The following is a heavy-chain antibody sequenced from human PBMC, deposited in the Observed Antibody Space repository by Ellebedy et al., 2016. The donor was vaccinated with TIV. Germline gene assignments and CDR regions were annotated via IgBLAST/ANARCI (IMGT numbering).Heavy chain of an antibody. D-gene: IGHD3-9*01. CDR1: GFTFSSYG. CDR2: IWYDGSNK. Sequence: GESLKISCAASGFTFSSYGMHWVRQAPGKGLEWVTIIWYDGSNKYYADSVKGRFTISRDNSKSTLYLQMNSLRAEDTAVYYCARGTGDKYDILTGTGGAFDIWGQGTMVTVSS. V-gene: IGHV3-33*01. J-gene: IGHJ3*02. CDR3: ARGTGDKYDILTGTGGAFDI.